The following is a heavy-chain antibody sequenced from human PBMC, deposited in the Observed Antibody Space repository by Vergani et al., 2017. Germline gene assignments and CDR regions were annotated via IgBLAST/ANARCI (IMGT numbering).Heavy chain of an antibody. CDR3: ASGTHSGQRADR. V-gene: IGHV4-59*11. Sequence: QVQLQESGPGLVKSSETLSLTCSVSFDSIRNLYCNWIRQPPGKGLEWIGSIYYSENTNYNPSLKTRVTISVDTSKNQFPLTLTSVTDAGTAVYYCASGTHSGQRADRWGQGILVTVTS. D-gene: IGHD6-19*01. CDR2: IYYSENT. CDR1: FDSIRNLY. J-gene: IGHJ5*02.